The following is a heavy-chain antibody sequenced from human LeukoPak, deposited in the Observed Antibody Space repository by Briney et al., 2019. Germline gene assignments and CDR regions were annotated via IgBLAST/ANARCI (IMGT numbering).Heavy chain of an antibody. CDR1: GFTFSDYY. V-gene: IGHV3-11*01. Sequence: KPGGSLRLSCAASGFTFSDYYMSWIRQAPGKGLEWVSYISSSGSTIYYADSVKGRFTISRDNAKNSLYLQMNSLRAEDTAVYYCARDLRYFDAAYDYWGQGTLVTVSS. J-gene: IGHJ4*02. D-gene: IGHD3-9*01. CDR3: ARDLRYFDAAYDY. CDR2: ISSSGSTI.